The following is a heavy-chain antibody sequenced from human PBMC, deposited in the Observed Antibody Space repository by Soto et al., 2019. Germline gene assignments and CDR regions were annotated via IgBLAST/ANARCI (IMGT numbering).Heavy chain of an antibody. V-gene: IGHV3-30*18. Sequence: QVQLVESGGVVIQSGRSLRLSCAVSGLTFSLYGMHWVRQAPGKGLEWVAFISYEGRNKYYADSVKGRFTISRDNSKNTLSLQLDSLRPEDTAVYYCAKGRDSTLLRWQYFDNWGQGTQVTVSS. CDR3: AKGRDSTLLRWQYFDN. CDR1: GLTFSLYG. J-gene: IGHJ4*02. D-gene: IGHD2-15*01. CDR2: ISYEGRNK.